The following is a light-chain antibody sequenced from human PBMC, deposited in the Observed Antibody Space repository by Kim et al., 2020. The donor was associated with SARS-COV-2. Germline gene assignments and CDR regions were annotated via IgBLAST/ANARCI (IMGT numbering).Light chain of an antibody. Sequence: VALGQTGRITCQGDSLRSYYATWYQQKPGRAPIVVIYGKNNRPSGIPDRFSGSSSGDTASLTITGTQAGDEADYYCNSRGSNDNVLFGGGTQLTVL. CDR3: NSRGSNDNVL. V-gene: IGLV3-19*01. CDR1: SLRSYY. J-gene: IGLJ2*01. CDR2: GKN.